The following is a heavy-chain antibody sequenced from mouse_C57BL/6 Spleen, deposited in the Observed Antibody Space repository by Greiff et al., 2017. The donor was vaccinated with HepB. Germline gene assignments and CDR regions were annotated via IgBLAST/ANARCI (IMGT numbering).Heavy chain of an antibody. CDR3: ITELRRSLFDY. CDR2: IDPENGDT. J-gene: IGHJ2*01. D-gene: IGHD1-1*01. CDR1: GFNIKDDY. V-gene: IGHV14-4*01. Sequence: EVQLQQSGAELVRPGASVKLSCTASGFNIKDDYMHWVKQRPEQGLEWIGWIDPENGDTEYASKFQGKATITADTSSNTAYLKLSSLTSEDTAVYYCITELRRSLFDYWGQGTTLTVSS.